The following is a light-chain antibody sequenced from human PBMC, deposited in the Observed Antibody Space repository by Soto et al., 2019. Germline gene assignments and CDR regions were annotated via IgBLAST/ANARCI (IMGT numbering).Light chain of an antibody. CDR3: KVYYSSTDLYV. V-gene: IGLV3-21*02. Sequence: SYELTQPPSVSEAPGQTASITWGGNNIGRESVHWYQQRPGQAPVLVVYDDSDRPSGIPERFSGSNSANTATLTISRVEAGDEAHYECKVYYSSTDLYVLGSGTKFIGL. J-gene: IGLJ1*01. CDR2: DDS. CDR1: NIGRES.